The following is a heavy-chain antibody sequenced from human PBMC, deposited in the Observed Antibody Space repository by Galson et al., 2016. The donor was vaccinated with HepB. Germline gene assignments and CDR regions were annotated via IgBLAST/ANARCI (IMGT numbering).Heavy chain of an antibody. CDR3: ARAYQYTLDY. Sequence: SLRLSCAASGLTFSRFWMTWVRRAPGKGLEWVANINQDGSETHYLDSVRGRFTISRNNAKNSLYLQMNSLRAEDTAVYFCARAYQYTLDYWGQGTLVTVSS. D-gene: IGHD1-1*01. CDR1: GLTFSRFW. CDR2: INQDGSET. V-gene: IGHV3-7*04. J-gene: IGHJ4*02.